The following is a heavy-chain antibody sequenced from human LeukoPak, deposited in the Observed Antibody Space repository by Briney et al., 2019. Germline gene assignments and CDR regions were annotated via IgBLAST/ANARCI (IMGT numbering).Heavy chain of an antibody. CDR2: IYHSGST. CDR1: GYSISSGYY. D-gene: IGHD1-14*01. V-gene: IGHV4-38-2*02. Sequence: SETLSLTCTVSGYSISSGYYWGWIRQPPGKGLEWIGSIYHSGSTYYNPSLKSRVTISVDTSKNQSSLKLSSVTAADTAVYYCARQGTPPDWFDPWGQGTLVTVSS. CDR3: ARQGTPPDWFDP. J-gene: IGHJ5*02.